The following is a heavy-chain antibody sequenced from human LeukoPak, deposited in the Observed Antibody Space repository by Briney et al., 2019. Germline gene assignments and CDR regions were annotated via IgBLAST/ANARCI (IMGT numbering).Heavy chain of an antibody. J-gene: IGHJ4*02. V-gene: IGHV3-30*03. Sequence: PGGSLRLSCAASGFTFSSYGMHWVRQAPGKGLEWVAVISYDGSNKYYADSVKGRFTISRDNSKNTLYLQMNSLRAEDTAVYYCARENYGDYHGYWGQGTLVTVSS. D-gene: IGHD4-17*01. CDR1: GFTFSSYG. CDR3: ARENYGDYHGY. CDR2: ISYDGSNK.